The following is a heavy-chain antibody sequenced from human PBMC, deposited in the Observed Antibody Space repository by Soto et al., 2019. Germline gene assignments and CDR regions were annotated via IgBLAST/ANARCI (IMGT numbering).Heavy chain of an antibody. CDR2: ISYRGST. CDR3: ARITIFGVIIDALDYYYGLDV. V-gene: IGHV4-39*01. D-gene: IGHD3-3*01. CDR1: GGSISSSTYY. J-gene: IGHJ6*02. Sequence: SEALSPTSTVSGGSISSSTYYWGWIRQPPGMGLEWIGSISYRGSTYYNLSLKSRVTISVDTSKKQFSLKLSSVTAADTAMYYCARITIFGVIIDALDYYYGLDVWGQGTTVTSP.